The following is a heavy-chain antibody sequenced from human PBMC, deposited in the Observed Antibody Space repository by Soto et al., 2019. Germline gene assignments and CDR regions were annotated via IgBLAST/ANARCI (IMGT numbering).Heavy chain of an antibody. CDR3: AKLPNCGGDCYFDY. Sequence: QVQLVESGGGVVQPGGSLRLSCAASGFAFSSYGMHWVRQAPGKGLEWVAVVRYDGINKYYADSVKGRFTISRDHSKSMVYLQMNSLRPDDTAVYYCAKLPNCGGDCYFDYWGQGTLVTVSS. CDR2: VRYDGINK. V-gene: IGHV3-30*02. D-gene: IGHD2-21*02. J-gene: IGHJ4*02. CDR1: GFAFSSYG.